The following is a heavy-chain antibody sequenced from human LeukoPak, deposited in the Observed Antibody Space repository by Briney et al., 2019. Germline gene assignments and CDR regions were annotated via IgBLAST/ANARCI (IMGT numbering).Heavy chain of an antibody. D-gene: IGHD2-2*01. CDR2: ISGNGGST. CDR1: GFTFSNYA. V-gene: IGHV3-23*01. Sequence: GGSLRLSCAASGFTFSNYAMSWVRQAPGKGLEWVSGISGNGGSTYYADPVKGRFTISRDNSKNTLYLQMNSLRAEDTAVYYCAKGGLSPPTNWGQGTLVTVSS. J-gene: IGHJ4*02. CDR3: AKGGLSPPTN.